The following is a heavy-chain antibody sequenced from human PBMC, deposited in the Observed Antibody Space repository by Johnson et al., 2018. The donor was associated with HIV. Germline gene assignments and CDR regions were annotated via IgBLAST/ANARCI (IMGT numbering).Heavy chain of an antibody. CDR2: IWYDGGNK. CDR3: AKGASGSQRRGAFHI. J-gene: IGHJ3*02. Sequence: QVQLVESGGGLVQPGGSLRLSCAASAFTFSNYGMYWVRQAPGKGLAWVAVIWYDGGNKYSENAVKGRFILSRDNSKNTLSLQMNSLRAEDTAVYYCAKGASGSQRRGAFHIWGQGTMVTVSS. V-gene: IGHV3-33*06. CDR1: AFTFSNYG. D-gene: IGHD1-26*01.